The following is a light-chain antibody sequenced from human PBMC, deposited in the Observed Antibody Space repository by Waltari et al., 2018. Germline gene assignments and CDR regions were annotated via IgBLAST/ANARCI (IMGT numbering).Light chain of an antibody. V-gene: IGKV1-39*01. J-gene: IGKJ4*01. CDR2: AIS. Sequence: PSSLSASVGDRVTITCRASQSISTYLNWYQQKPGEAPKLLIYAISHLQSGVPSRFSGSGSGTDFTLTISDLQPEDFAVYSCQQTYSTPLTFGGGTKVEI. CDR1: QSISTY. CDR3: QQTYSTPLT.